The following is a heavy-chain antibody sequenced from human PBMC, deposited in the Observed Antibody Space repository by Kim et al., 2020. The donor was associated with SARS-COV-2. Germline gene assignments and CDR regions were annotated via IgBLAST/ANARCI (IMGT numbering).Heavy chain of an antibody. CDR2: IHYSGST. J-gene: IGHJ4*02. Sequence: SETLSLTCTVSSGSISSDAHNWAWIRQPPRKGLEWIASIHYSGSTSYNPSLESRITTSIDTSKNHFSLKLTSVTAADTAVYYCAGLAVVGWATNEYWGQGTLVTVSS. V-gene: IGHV4-39*02. D-gene: IGHD5-12*01. CDR1: SGSISSDAHN. CDR3: AGLAVVGWATNEY.